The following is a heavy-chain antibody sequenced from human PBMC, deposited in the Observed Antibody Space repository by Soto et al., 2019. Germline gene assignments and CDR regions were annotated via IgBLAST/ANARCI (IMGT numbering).Heavy chain of an antibody. V-gene: IGHV1-18*04. CDR3: ARDGASPPVGANHYYYYYGMDV. CDR1: GYTFTSYG. D-gene: IGHD1-26*01. J-gene: IGHJ6*02. CDR2: ISAYNGNT. Sequence: QVQLVQSGAEVKKPGASVKVSCKASGYTFTSYGISWVRQAPGQGLEWMGWISAYNGNTNYAQKLQGRVTMTTDTSTSTAYMELRSLRSDDTAVYYCARDGASPPVGANHYYYYYGMDVWGPGTTVTVSS.